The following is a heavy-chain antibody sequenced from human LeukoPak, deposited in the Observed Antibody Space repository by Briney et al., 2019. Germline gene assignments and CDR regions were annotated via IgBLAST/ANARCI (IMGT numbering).Heavy chain of an antibody. CDR3: ARANSSSWDKDYYYYYYMDV. CDR1: GGTFSSYA. J-gene: IGHJ6*03. V-gene: IGHV1-69*13. D-gene: IGHD6-13*01. CDR2: IIPIFGTA. Sequence: ASVKVSCKASGGTFSSYAISWVRQAPGQGLEWMGGIIPIFGTANYAQKFQGRVTITADESTSTAYMELSSLRSEDTAVYYCARANSSSWDKDYYYYYYMDVWGKGTTVTVS.